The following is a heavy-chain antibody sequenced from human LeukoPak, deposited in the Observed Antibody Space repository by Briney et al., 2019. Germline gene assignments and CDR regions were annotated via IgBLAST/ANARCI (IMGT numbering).Heavy chain of an antibody. J-gene: IGHJ4*02. CDR2: ISSSGSTI. D-gene: IGHD6-13*01. Sequence: GGSLRLSCAASGFTFSSYEMNWVRQAPGKGLEWVSYISSSGSTIYYADSVKARFTIPRDNANTSLYLQMNSLRAEDTTVYYCARGTRYSSSWYDYWGQGTLVTVSS. CDR3: ARGTRYSSSWYDY. CDR1: GFTFSSYE. V-gene: IGHV3-48*03.